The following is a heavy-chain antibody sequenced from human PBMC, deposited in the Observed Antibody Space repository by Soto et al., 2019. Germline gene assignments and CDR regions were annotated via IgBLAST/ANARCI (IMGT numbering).Heavy chain of an antibody. J-gene: IGHJ5*02. CDR3: AREGASSGYYYVPNWFDP. CDR1: GYTFTGYY. CDR2: INPNSGGT. Sequence: QVQLVQSGAEVKKPGASVKVSCKASGYTFTGYYMHWVRQAPGQGLEWMGWINPNSGGTNYAQKFQGWVTMTRDTYISTAYMELSRLRSDDTAVYYCAREGASSGYYYVPNWFDPWGQGTLVTVSS. V-gene: IGHV1-2*04. D-gene: IGHD3-22*01.